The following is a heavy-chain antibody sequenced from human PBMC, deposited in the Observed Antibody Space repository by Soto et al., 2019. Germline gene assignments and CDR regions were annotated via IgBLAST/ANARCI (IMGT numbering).Heavy chain of an antibody. CDR2: INHSGST. D-gene: IGHD2-2*02. J-gene: IGHJ4*02. CDR1: GGSFSGYY. V-gene: IGHV4-34*01. Sequence: QVQLQQWGAGLLKPSETLSLTCAVYGGSFSGYYWSWIRQPPGKGLEWLGEINHSGSTNYNPSLKSRVTISVDTSKYQFTVKLSSVTAADTAVYFCARGENWSSTSCYIYFAYWGQGTLVTVSS. CDR3: ARGENWSSTSCYIYFAY.